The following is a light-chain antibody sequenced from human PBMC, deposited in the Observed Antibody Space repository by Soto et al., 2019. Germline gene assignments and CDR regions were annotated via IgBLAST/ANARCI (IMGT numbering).Light chain of an antibody. Sequence: DIHMTHSPSSLSASVGDRVTITCQASQDIINSLNWYQQKAGQAPKLLIYDTSNLETGVPSRFSGSGSGTDFTLTISSLQADGIATYYCQQHDNVPYTFGQGTRLEIK. J-gene: IGKJ2*01. CDR3: QQHDNVPYT. CDR2: DTS. V-gene: IGKV1-33*01. CDR1: QDIINS.